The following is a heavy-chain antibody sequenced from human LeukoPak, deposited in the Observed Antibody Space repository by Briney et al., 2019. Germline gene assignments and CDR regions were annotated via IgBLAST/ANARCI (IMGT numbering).Heavy chain of an antibody. V-gene: IGHV3-74*01. Sequence: GGSLRLSCAASGFTFNTYWMHWVRQAPGKGLVWVSRTNSDGSGTRYADSVKGRFTISRDNAKNTLYLQMNSQRAEDTAVYYCARDSVAASGDFDYWGQGTLVTVSS. CDR2: TNSDGSGT. J-gene: IGHJ4*02. CDR3: ARDSVAASGDFDY. CDR1: GFTFNTYW. D-gene: IGHD6-13*01.